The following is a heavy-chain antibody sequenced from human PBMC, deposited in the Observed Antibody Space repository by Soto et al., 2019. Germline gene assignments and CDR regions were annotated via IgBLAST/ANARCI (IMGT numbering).Heavy chain of an antibody. CDR2: TNEGGSDK. D-gene: IGHD3-16*01. CDR3: VAWGNRFNS. CDR1: GLTLSNYW. Sequence: EVKLAESGGGLVQPGGSLRLSCEASGLTLSNYWTSWVRQGPGKGLEWVAHTNEGGSDKKYVGSVRGRFINSNDNFKNSLSLQRSSLRVADTAGYYCVAWGNRFNSWGQGTLVTVSS. J-gene: IGHJ5*01. V-gene: IGHV3-7*01.